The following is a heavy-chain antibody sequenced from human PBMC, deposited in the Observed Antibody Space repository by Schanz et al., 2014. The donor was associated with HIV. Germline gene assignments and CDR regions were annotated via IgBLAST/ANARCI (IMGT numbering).Heavy chain of an antibody. V-gene: IGHV1-8*02. Sequence: QVQLVQSGAEVKKPGASVKVSCKASGYTFTGYYMHWVRQAPGQGLEWMGWMNPKSGNTGFAQKFQGRVTLTRNTSISAAYMELSSLTSEDTGVYYCARGARDCSNGVCGGYYFDHWGQGSLVTVSS. CDR1: GYTFTGYY. J-gene: IGHJ4*02. D-gene: IGHD2-8*01. CDR2: MNPKSGNT. CDR3: ARGARDCSNGVCGGYYFDH.